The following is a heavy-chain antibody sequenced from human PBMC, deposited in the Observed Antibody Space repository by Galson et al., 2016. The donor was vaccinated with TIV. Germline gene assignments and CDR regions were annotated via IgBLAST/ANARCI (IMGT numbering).Heavy chain of an antibody. D-gene: IGHD3-22*01. V-gene: IGHV1-3*01. CDR2: ISAANGDT. Sequence: SVKVSCKASGYTFINYAIQWVRQAPGQSLEWMGWISAANGDTKSSQKFQGRVTTTRDTSANMAYMELSSLRSEDTAVYYCARSDAISGYYYYFDYWGQGTLVTVSS. CDR1: GYTFINYA. J-gene: IGHJ4*02. CDR3: ARSDAISGYYYYFDY.